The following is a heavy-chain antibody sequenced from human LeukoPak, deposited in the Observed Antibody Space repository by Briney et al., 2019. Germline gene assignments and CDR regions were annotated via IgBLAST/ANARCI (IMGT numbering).Heavy chain of an antibody. CDR1: RFTFSDYY. V-gene: IGHV3-7*01. D-gene: IGHD2-21*01. Sequence: GGSLRLSCAASRFTFSDYYMTWVRQAPGRGLEWAANIKEDGSEKNYVDSVKGRFTISRETAKNSLYLQMTSLRAEDTAVYYCARIKSQGVVVPLLRSTYYFDYWGQGTLVTVSS. J-gene: IGHJ4*02. CDR2: IKEDGSEK. CDR3: ARIKSQGVVVPLLRSTYYFDY.